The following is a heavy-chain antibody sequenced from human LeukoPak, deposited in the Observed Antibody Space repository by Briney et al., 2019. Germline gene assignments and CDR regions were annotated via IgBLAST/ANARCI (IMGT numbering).Heavy chain of an antibody. CDR2: IYHSGST. Sequence: SETLSLTCTVSGYSISSGYYWGWIRQPPGKGLEWIGSIYHSGSTYYNPSLKSRVTISVDTSKNQSSLKLSSVTAADTAVYYCAREKQGFDPWGQGTLVTVSS. V-gene: IGHV4-38-2*02. CDR3: AREKQGFDP. CDR1: GYSISSGYY. J-gene: IGHJ5*02.